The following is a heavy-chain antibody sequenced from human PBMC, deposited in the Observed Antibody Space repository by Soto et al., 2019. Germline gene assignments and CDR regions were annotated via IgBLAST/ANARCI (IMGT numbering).Heavy chain of an antibody. CDR3: VRSMIIVVRLIGLDY. Sequence: GGSLRLSCAASGFTFSNYDMNWVRQTPGKGLEWVAVISYDGSNKHYADSVKGRFSIPRDNSKNMLYLQMDSLSTEDTAVYYCVRSMIIVVRLIGLDYWGQGTLVTVSS. V-gene: IGHV3-30-3*01. D-gene: IGHD3-22*01. CDR2: ISYDGSNK. J-gene: IGHJ4*02. CDR1: GFTFSNYD.